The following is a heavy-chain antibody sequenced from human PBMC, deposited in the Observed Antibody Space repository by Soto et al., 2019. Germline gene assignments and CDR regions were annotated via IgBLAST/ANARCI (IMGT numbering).Heavy chain of an antibody. D-gene: IGHD3-10*01. CDR1: GYTFTGYY. Sequence: ASVKVSCKAAGYTFTGYYMHWVRQAPGQGLEGMGWINPNSGGTNYAQKFQGRVTVTRDTAISTAYMELSRLRSDDTAVYYCARDCSMVRALEGFYYYYYGMDVWGQGTTVTVSS. J-gene: IGHJ6*02. CDR2: INPNSGGT. V-gene: IGHV1-2*02. CDR3: ARDCSMVRALEGFYYYYYGMDV.